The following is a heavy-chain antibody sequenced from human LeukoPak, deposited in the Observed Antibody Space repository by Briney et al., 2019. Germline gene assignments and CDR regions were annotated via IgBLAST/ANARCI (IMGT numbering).Heavy chain of an antibody. Sequence: ASVKVSCKASGYTFTSYYMHWVRQAPGQGLEWMGIINPSGGSTSYAQKFQGRVTMTRDTSTSTVYMELSSLRSEDTAVYYCARERGWDIVVVVAALYDYYYGMDVWGQGTTVTVCS. V-gene: IGHV1-46*01. J-gene: IGHJ6*02. CDR1: GYTFTSYY. CDR2: INPSGGST. CDR3: ARERGWDIVVVVAALYDYYYGMDV. D-gene: IGHD2-15*01.